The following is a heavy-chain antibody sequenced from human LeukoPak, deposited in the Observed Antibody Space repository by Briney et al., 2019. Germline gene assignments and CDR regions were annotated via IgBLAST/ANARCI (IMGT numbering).Heavy chain of an antibody. D-gene: IGHD3-16*01. CDR2: TYYRSKGYS. CDR1: GDSVPSNSAA. CDR3: ARDLHGSRGEFDY. Sequence: SQTLSLTCVLSGDSVPSNSAAWHWIRQPPSRGLEWLGRTYYRSKGYSYSAVSVKSRIIINPDTSKNQFCLQLNSVTPEDTAVYYCARDLHGSRGEFDYWGQGTLVTVSS. J-gene: IGHJ4*02. V-gene: IGHV6-1*01.